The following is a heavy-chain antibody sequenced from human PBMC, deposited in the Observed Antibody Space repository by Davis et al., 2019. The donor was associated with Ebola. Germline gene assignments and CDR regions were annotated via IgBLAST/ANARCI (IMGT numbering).Heavy chain of an antibody. J-gene: IGHJ6*02. D-gene: IGHD4-17*01. Sequence: GGSLRLSCAASGFTSGRYAMSWVRQAPGKGLEWVAVISYDGSKKYYADSVKGRFTISRDNSKNTLYLQMNSLRAEDTAVYYCAKDGDYGDYAPNYYYYGMDVWGQGTTVTVSS. CDR2: ISYDGSKK. CDR3: AKDGDYGDYAPNYYYYGMDV. V-gene: IGHV3-30*18. CDR1: GFTSGRYA.